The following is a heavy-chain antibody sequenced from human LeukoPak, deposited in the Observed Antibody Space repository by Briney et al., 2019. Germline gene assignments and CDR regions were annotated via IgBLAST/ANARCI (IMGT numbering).Heavy chain of an antibody. V-gene: IGHV3-7*01. CDR3: ARGAVVTMIVVVTRTFDAFDI. CDR2: IKQDGSEK. Sequence: GGSLRLSCAASGFTFSSYWMSWVRQAPGKGLEWVANIKQDGSEKYYVDSVKGRFTISRDNAKNSLYLQMNSLRAEDTAVYYCARGAVVTMIVVVTRTFDAFDIWGQGTMVTVSS. CDR1: GFTFSSYW. J-gene: IGHJ3*02. D-gene: IGHD3-22*01.